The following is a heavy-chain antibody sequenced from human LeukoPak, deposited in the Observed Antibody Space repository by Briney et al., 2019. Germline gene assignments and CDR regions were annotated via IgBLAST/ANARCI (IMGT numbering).Heavy chain of an antibody. CDR2: ISWNSGSI. CDR3: AKDYSYSSGWYDY. D-gene: IGHD6-19*01. J-gene: IGHJ4*02. CDR1: GFTFDDYA. V-gene: IGHV3-9*01. Sequence: PGRSLRLSCAASGFTFDDYAMDWVRQAPGKGLEWVSGISWNSGSIGYAESVKGRFTISRDNAKNSLYLLMNSLRAEDTALYYCAKDYSYSSGWYDYWGQGTLVSVSS.